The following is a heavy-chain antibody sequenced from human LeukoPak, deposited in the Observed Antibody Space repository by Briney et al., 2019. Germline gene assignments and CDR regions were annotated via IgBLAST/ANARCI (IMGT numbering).Heavy chain of an antibody. Sequence: QPGGSLRLSCEASGFTFTSYYMGWVRQAPGKGLEWVADIDQDGSAKYYVDSVKGRFTISRDNVKNSVYLQMNNLRVEDTAVYYCTRELWPADYWGQGILATVSS. CDR3: TRELWPADY. CDR2: IDQDGSAK. J-gene: IGHJ4*02. CDR1: GFTFTSYY. V-gene: IGHV3-7*01. D-gene: IGHD3-16*01.